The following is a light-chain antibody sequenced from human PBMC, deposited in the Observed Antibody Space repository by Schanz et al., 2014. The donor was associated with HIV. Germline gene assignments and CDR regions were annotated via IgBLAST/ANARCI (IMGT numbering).Light chain of an antibody. V-gene: IGLV1-40*01. CDR2: GYS. CDR3: SSYANTDTVL. J-gene: IGLJ2*01. Sequence: QSVLAQPLSVSGAPGQRVTISCTGSTSNIGTGYDVHWYQVLPGTAPKLLIFGYSNRPSGVPDRFSGSKSDSSASLTITGLQPEDEADYYCSSYANTDTVLFGGGTKLTVL. CDR1: TSNIGTGYD.